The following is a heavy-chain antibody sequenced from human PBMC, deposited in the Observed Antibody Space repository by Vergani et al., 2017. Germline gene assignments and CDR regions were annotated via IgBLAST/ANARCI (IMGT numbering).Heavy chain of an antibody. CDR3: ARVRKYCSGGSCHYYFDY. D-gene: IGHD2-15*01. V-gene: IGHV4-4*07. J-gene: IGHJ4*02. Sequence: QVQLQESGPGLVKPSETLSLTCTVSGGSISSYYWSWIRQPAGKGLEWIGRIYTSGSTNYNPSLKSRVTMSVDTSKNQFSLKLSPVTAADTAVYYCARVRKYCSGGSCHYYFDYWGQGTLVTVSS. CDR1: GGSISSYY. CDR2: IYTSGST.